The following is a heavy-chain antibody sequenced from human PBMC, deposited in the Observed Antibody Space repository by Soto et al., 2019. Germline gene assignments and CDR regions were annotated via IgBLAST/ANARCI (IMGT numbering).Heavy chain of an antibody. CDR2: IYKSATT. CDR3: ARGRYRLTRRCFPNWFDS. Sequence: PSETLSLTCSVSGDSISTVDYFWAWVRQPPGQALEYIGYIYKSATTYYNPSFESRVAISLDTSKSQFSLNVTSLTAADTAVYFCARGRYRLTRRCFPNWFDSWGQGTLVTVSS. J-gene: IGHJ5*01. D-gene: IGHD1-20*01. V-gene: IGHV4-30-4*01. CDR1: GDSISTVDYF.